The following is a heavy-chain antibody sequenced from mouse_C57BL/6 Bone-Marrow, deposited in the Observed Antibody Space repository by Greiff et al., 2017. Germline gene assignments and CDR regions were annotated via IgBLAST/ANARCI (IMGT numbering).Heavy chain of an antibody. Sequence: VMLVESGPGLVQPSQSLSITCTVSGFSLTSYGVHWVRQSPGKGLEWLGVIWRGGSTDYNAAFMSRLSITKDNSKSQVFFKMNSLQADDTAIYYCASYDGYYGWAMDYWGQGTSVTVSS. CDR1: GFSLTSYG. CDR3: ASYDGYYGWAMDY. CDR2: IWRGGST. D-gene: IGHD2-3*01. V-gene: IGHV2-5*01. J-gene: IGHJ4*01.